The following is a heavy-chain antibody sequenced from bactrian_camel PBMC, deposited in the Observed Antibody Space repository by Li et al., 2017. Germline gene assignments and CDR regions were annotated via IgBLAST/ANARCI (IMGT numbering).Heavy chain of an antibody. CDR1: GYIYSGGC. CDR3: AAGLADLIPMALFANCSVPGLGTEY. CDR2: ISSDGDT. J-gene: IGHJ4*01. V-gene: IGHV3S53*01. D-gene: IGHD3*01. Sequence: HVQLVESGGGSVQAGGSLRLSCAHVGYIYSGGCMAWYRQGSGNECEFVSSISSDGDTDYADFVKGRFTISQDNAKNTVYLQMNNLKPDDTAVYYCAAGLADLIPMALFANCSVPGLGTEYWGQGTQVTVS.